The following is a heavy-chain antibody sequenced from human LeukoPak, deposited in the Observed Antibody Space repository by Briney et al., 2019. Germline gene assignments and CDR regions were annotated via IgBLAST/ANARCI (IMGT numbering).Heavy chain of an antibody. CDR1: GFTFSSYS. V-gene: IGHV3-21*01. CDR3: WGGNDYSNTIDY. CDR2: ISSSSSYI. J-gene: IGHJ4*02. D-gene: IGHD4-11*01. Sequence: PGGSLRLSCAASGFTFSSYSMNWVRQAPGKGLEWVSSISSSSSYIYYADPVKGRFTISRDNAKNSLYLQMNSLRAEDTAVYYCWGGNDYSNTIDYWGQGTLVTVSS.